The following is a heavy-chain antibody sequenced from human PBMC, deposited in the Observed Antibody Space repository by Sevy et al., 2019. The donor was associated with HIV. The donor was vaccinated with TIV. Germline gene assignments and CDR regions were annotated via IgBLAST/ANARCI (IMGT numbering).Heavy chain of an antibody. CDR2: IRGTGDYT. CDR1: GFTFNSFA. V-gene: IGHV3-23*01. CDR3: AKKMGGGSGMAFLVDF. J-gene: IGHJ4*02. Sequence: GGSLRLSCAASGFTFNSFAMGWVRQAPGKGLDWISVIRGTGDYTYYADSVKGRFTISRDNSKNTLFLQMNSLRAEDTAIFSCAKKMGGGSGMAFLVDFWGQGTLVTVSS. D-gene: IGHD5-18*01.